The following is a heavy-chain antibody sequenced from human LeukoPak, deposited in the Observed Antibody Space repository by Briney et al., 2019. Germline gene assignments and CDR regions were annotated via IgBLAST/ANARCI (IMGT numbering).Heavy chain of an antibody. Sequence: ASVKVSCKAFGYTFTTNAMNWVRQAPGQGLEWMGWINTNTGNPTYAQGFTGRFVFSLDTSVSTAYLQISSLKAEDTAVYYCARGPRYYGSGTYYFDYWGQGTLVTVSS. V-gene: IGHV7-4-1*02. D-gene: IGHD3-10*01. CDR3: ARGPRYYGSGTYYFDY. CDR1: GYTFTTNA. J-gene: IGHJ4*02. CDR2: INTNTGNP.